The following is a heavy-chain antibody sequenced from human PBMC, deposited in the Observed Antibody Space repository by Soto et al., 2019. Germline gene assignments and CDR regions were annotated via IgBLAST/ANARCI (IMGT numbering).Heavy chain of an antibody. Sequence: QVHLVQSGAEVKKPGASVKVSCKASGYTFTSYGITWVRQAPGQGLEWMGWISAHNGNTDYAQKLQGRVIVTRDTSTSTAYMALRSLISEDTAVYYCATGRYGDYWGQGALVTASS. J-gene: IGHJ4*02. V-gene: IGHV1-18*01. D-gene: IGHD1-1*01. CDR2: ISAHNGNT. CDR1: GYTFTSYG. CDR3: ATGRYGDY.